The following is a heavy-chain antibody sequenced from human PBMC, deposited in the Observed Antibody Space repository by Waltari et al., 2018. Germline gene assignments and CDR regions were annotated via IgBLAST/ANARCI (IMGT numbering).Heavy chain of an antibody. D-gene: IGHD6-19*01. Sequence: EVQLVQSGAEIKKPGESLRISCQGSGYIFTNPWSTWVRQMPGKGLEWMGRFDPSGTYTNYSPSFQGHVTVSADKSISTAYLQWSSLKASDTAIYYCARHAFGNSGWHFFDYWGQGTLVTVSS. V-gene: IGHV5-10-1*03. CDR3: ARHAFGNSGWHFFDY. J-gene: IGHJ4*02. CDR1: GYIFTNPW. CDR2: FDPSGTYT.